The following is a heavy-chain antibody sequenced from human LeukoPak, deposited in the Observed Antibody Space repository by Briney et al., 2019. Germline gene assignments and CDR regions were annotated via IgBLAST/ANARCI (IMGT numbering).Heavy chain of an antibody. J-gene: IGHJ4*02. V-gene: IGHV4-34*01. CDR1: GGSFSGYY. Sequence: SETLSLTCAVYGGSFSGYYWSWIRQPPGKGLEWIGEINHSGSTNYNPSLKSRVTISVDTSKNQFSLKLSSVTAADTAVYYCARSEMARTSTDYFDYLGQGTLVTDSS. CDR3: ARSEMARTSTDYFDY. D-gene: IGHD5-24*01. CDR2: INHSGST.